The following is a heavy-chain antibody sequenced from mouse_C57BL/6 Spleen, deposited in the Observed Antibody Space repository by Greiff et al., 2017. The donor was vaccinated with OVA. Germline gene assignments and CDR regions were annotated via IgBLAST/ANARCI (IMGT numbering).Heavy chain of an antibody. D-gene: IGHD4-1*01. CDR2: IHPYNGGT. CDR3: ARGNWDPAWFAY. CDR1: GYTFTDYY. J-gene: IGHJ3*01. Sequence: VQLQQSGPVLVKPGASVKMSCKASGYTFTDYYMNWVKQSHGKSLEWIGVIHPYNGGTSYNQKFKGKATLTVDKSSSTAYMELNSLTSEDSAVYYCARGNWDPAWFAYWGQGTLVTVSA. V-gene: IGHV1-19*01.